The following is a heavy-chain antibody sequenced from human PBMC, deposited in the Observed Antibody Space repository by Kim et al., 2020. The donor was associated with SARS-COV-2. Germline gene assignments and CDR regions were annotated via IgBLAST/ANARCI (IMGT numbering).Heavy chain of an antibody. CDR3: ARAAKWWRDP. CDR1: GYTFSRYG. D-gene: IGHD2-15*01. J-gene: IGHJ5*02. CDR2: ISAYNGHT. Sequence: ASVKVSCKASGYTFSRYGISWVRQAPGQGLEWMGWISAYNGHTNYAQNLQGRVTMTTDTSTSTAYMELRSLRSDDTAVYYCARAAKWWRDPWGQGTLVTVSS. V-gene: IGHV1-18*01.